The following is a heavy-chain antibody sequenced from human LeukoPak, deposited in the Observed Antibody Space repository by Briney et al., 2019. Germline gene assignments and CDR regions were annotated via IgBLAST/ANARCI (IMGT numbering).Heavy chain of an antibody. J-gene: IGHJ4*02. Sequence: SETLSLTCTVSGGSISSYYWSWIRQPPGKGLEWIGYIYYSGSTNYNPSLKSRVTISVDTSKNQFSLKLSSVTAADTAVYYCATGRSSGWYWTFDSWGQGTLVTVSS. D-gene: IGHD6-19*01. CDR2: IYYSGST. CDR3: ATGRSSGWYWTFDS. CDR1: GGSISSYY. V-gene: IGHV4-59*01.